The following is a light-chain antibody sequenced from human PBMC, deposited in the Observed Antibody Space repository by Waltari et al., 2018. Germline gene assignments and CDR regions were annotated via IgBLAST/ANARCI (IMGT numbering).Light chain of an antibody. V-gene: IGLV3-21*04. Sequence: SYVLTQPPSVSVAPGKTASITCGGDNIGSKSVHWFQQKPGQAPVLVIYYDNDRPSGIPVRLSGSNSGNTATLTISRVEAGDEADYYCHLWDTSSVNWVFGVGTKLTVL. J-gene: IGLJ3*02. CDR3: HLWDTSSVNWV. CDR1: NIGSKS. CDR2: YDN.